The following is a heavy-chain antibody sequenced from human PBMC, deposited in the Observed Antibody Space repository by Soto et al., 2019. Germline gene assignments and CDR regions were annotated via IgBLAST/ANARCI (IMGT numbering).Heavy chain of an antibody. V-gene: IGHV4-39*01. CDR2: MLYSGLT. D-gene: IGHD2-15*01. CDR3: APLSVSLSGPYGIHV. Sequence: SETLSLTCSVPGYSVSSSDYYWAWIRQPPGKGLEWIGSMLYSGLTYYNPSLKSRVTLSVDKSKNQFSVRLNSVTASDTAVYYCAPLSVSLSGPYGIHVWGQGTTVTVSS. J-gene: IGHJ6*02. CDR1: GYSVSSSDYY.